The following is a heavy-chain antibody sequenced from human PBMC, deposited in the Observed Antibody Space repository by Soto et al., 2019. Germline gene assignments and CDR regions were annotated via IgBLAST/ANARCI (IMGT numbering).Heavy chain of an antibody. CDR2: IYRNGDQ. J-gene: IGHJ4*02. Sequence: QITLKESGPTLVRPTQTLTLTCTFSGFSLTSGVSVGWIRQPPGKALEWLALIYRNGDQRYSPSLKSRLTLTQDTYKNHVVLTMPNMDPVDTATYYCAHNPLTLYDSNGYFSWGPGTLGTVSS. V-gene: IGHV2-5*01. CDR3: AHNPLTLYDSNGYFS. D-gene: IGHD3-22*01. CDR1: GFSLTSGVS.